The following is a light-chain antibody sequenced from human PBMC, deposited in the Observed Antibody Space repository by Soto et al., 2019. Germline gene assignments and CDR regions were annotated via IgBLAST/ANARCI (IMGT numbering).Light chain of an antibody. V-gene: IGKV3-11*01. CDR2: DAS. Sequence: IVLTQSPATLSLSPGARATLSCRASQSVSSYLAWYQQKPGQAPRLLIYDASNRATGIPARFSGSGSGTDFTLTISSLEPEDFAVYYCQQPYTFGQGTKLEIK. CDR1: QSVSSY. J-gene: IGKJ2*01. CDR3: QQPYT.